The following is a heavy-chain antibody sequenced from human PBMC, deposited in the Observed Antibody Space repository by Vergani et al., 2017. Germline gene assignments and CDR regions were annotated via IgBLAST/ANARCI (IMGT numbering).Heavy chain of an antibody. V-gene: IGHV4-38-2*01. CDR3: ARHRGSGGFVPSSYFYGMDV. D-gene: IGHD3-10*01. Sequence: QVQLQESGPGLVKPSETLTLTCDVSDSSIMTNPYWGWFRQSPGKGLEWIGCIHHSGDTHYNSSLKSRVSISIVSSSNFSLSLTSVTAADTAIYYCARHRGSGGFVPSSYFYGMDVWGHGTTVTVSS. CDR1: DSSIMTNPY. J-gene: IGHJ6*02. CDR2: IHHSGDT.